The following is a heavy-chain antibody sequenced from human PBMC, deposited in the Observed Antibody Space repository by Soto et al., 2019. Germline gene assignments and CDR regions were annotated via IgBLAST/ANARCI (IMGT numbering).Heavy chain of an antibody. J-gene: IGHJ4*02. V-gene: IGHV4-59*07. D-gene: IGHD3-3*01. CDR3: ARLRYYDFWSGYYYYSDY. CDR2: IYYSGST. Sequence: NPSDALSLTCTVSVGSSSSYYRSWIRQPPGKGLEWIGYIYYSGSTNYNPSLKSRVTISVDTSKNQFSLKLSSVTAADTAVYYCARLRYYDFWSGYYYYSDYWGQVTLFPVSS. CDR1: VGSSSSYY.